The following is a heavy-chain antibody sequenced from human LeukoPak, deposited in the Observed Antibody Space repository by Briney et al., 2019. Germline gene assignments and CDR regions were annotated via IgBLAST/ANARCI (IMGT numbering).Heavy chain of an antibody. Sequence: GSSVKVSCKASGGTFSSYAFSWVRQAPGQGLEWMGGIIPIFGTANYAQKFQGRVTITADESTSTAYMELSSLRSEDTAVYYCARGGIEVGPLGFDYWGQGTLVTVSS. CDR1: GGTFSSYA. D-gene: IGHD1-26*01. CDR2: IIPIFGTA. J-gene: IGHJ4*02. V-gene: IGHV1-69*01. CDR3: ARGGIEVGPLGFDY.